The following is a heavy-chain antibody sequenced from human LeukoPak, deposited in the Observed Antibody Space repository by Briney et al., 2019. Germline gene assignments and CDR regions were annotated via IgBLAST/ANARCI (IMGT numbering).Heavy chain of an antibody. CDR1: GFTFSSYA. D-gene: IGHD3-22*01. V-gene: IGHV3-30*04. Sequence: GGSLRLSCAASGFTFSSYAMHWVRQAPGKGLEWGAVISYDGSNKYYADSVKGRFTISRDNSKNTLYLQMNSLRAEDTAVYYCARETFYYYDSSGYFDYWGQGTLVTVSS. CDR2: ISYDGSNK. CDR3: ARETFYYYDSSGYFDY. J-gene: IGHJ4*02.